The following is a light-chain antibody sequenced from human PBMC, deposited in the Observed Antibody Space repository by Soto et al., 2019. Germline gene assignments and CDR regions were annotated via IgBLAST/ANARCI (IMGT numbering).Light chain of an antibody. CDR2: ATS. CDR1: QAIRND. CDR3: LQHNTYPRT. Sequence: DIQMTQSPSSLSASVGDRVTITCRASQAIRNDLGWYQQKPAKAPKRLIYATSSLQSGVPSRFSGSGSGTEFTLTIRSMHTEDSANYYCLQHNTYPRTFGQGTKVDIK. J-gene: IGKJ1*01. V-gene: IGKV1-17*01.